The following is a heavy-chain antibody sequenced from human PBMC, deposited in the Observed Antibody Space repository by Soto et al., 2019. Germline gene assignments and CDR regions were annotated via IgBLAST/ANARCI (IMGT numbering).Heavy chain of an antibody. CDR1: GFTFSSYG. V-gene: IGHV3-30*18. CDR3: AKDQERFRLPSAPLDY. D-gene: IGHD3-16*01. CDR2: ISYDGSNK. Sequence: GSLRLSCAASGFTFSSYGMHWVRQAPGKGLEWVAVISYDGSNKYYADSVKGRFTISRDNSKNTLYLQMNSLRAEDTAVYYCAKDQERFRLPSAPLDYWGQGTLVTVSS. J-gene: IGHJ4*02.